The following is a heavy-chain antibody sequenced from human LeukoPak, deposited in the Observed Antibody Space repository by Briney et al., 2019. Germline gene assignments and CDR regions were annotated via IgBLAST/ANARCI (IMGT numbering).Heavy chain of an antibody. Sequence: GGSLRLSCAASGFTVSSYHMSWVRQAPGKGLEWVSVIYSGGVIYYADSVKGRFTISRDNSKNMLYLQMNSLRAEDTAVYYCAREDGYNAPFDYWGQGTLVTVSS. J-gene: IGHJ4*02. CDR2: IYSGGVI. CDR3: AREDGYNAPFDY. V-gene: IGHV3-53*01. D-gene: IGHD5-24*01. CDR1: GFTVSSYH.